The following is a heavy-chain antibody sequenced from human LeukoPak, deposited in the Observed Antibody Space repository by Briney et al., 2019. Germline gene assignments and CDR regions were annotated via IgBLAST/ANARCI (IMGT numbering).Heavy chain of an antibody. Sequence: SETLSLTCTVSGYSISSGYYWGWIRQPPGKGLEWIGSIYHSGSTYYNPSLKSRVTISVDTSKNQFSLKLSSVTAADTAVYYCARGTAPPFGELFIGYWGQGTLVTVSS. CDR1: GYSISSGYY. CDR2: IYHSGST. CDR3: ARGTAPPFGELFIGY. D-gene: IGHD3-10*01. J-gene: IGHJ4*02. V-gene: IGHV4-38-2*02.